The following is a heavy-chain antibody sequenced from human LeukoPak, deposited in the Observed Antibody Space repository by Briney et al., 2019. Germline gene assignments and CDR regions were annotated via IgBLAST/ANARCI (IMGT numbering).Heavy chain of an antibody. CDR3: ARGAVVGNWYYFDY. Sequence: PGRSLRLSCAASGFTFSIFSMNWVRQAPGKGLEWVSSISSSTSYIYYADSVKGRFTISRDNAKNSLYLQMNSLRAEDAAVYYCARGAVVGNWYYFDYWGQGTLVTVSS. D-gene: IGHD2-2*01. V-gene: IGHV3-21*01. CDR2: ISSSTSYI. J-gene: IGHJ4*02. CDR1: GFTFSIFS.